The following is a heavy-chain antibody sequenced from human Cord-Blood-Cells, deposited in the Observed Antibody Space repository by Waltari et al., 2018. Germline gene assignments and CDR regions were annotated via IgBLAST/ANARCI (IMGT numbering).Heavy chain of an antibody. D-gene: IGHD2-15*01. V-gene: IGHV3-48*02. CDR3: SYHCSGGRFYGDY. CDR2: ISSSSGTI. CDR1: GFTFSSYS. J-gene: IGHJ4*02. Sequence: EVQLVESGGGLVQPGGSLRLSCAASGFTFSSYSMNWVRQAPGKGLEWVSYISSSSGTIYYADSVNGLFTISRDNAKNSRYRRMNSARDEDTAVYYCSYHCSGGRFYGDYWGQGTLVTVSS.